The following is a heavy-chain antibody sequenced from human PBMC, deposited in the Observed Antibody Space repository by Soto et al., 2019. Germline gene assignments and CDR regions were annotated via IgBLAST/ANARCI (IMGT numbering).Heavy chain of an antibody. CDR1: GGTFSSYA. CDR3: ARDVVETLSKYYYYGMDV. CDR2: IIPIFGTA. Sequence: SVKVSCKASGGTFSSYAISWVRQAPGQGLEWMGEIIPIFGTANYAQKFQGRVTITADESTSTAYMELSSLRSEDTAVYYCARDVVETLSKYYYYGMDVWGQGTTVTVSS. D-gene: IGHD3-3*01. J-gene: IGHJ6*02. V-gene: IGHV1-69*13.